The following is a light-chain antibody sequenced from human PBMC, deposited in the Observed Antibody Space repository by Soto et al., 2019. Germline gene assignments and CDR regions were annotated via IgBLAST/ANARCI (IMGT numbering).Light chain of an antibody. CDR2: KAS. J-gene: IGKJ1*01. CDR1: QSISSW. CDR3: QQYNSSPWT. Sequence: DIQMTQSPSTLSASVGDRVTITCRASQSISSWWAWYQQKPGKAPKLLIYKASSLESGVPSRFSGSGSGKEYTLTIRSLQADDFATYYWQQYNSSPWTFGQGTKVEIK. V-gene: IGKV1-5*03.